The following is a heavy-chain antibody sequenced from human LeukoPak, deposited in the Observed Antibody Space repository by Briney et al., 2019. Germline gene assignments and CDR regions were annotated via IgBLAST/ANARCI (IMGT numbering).Heavy chain of an antibody. J-gene: IGHJ4*02. CDR2: IYPGDSDT. V-gene: IGHV5-51*01. D-gene: IGHD6-6*01. CDR1: GYSFTSYW. Sequence: GESLKISCKGSGYSFTSYWIGWVRQMPGKGLEWMGIIYPGDSDTRYSPSFQGQVTISADKSISTAYLQWSSLKASDTAMYYCARQNFEYSSLYYFDYWGQGTLVTVSS. CDR3: ARQNFEYSSLYYFDY.